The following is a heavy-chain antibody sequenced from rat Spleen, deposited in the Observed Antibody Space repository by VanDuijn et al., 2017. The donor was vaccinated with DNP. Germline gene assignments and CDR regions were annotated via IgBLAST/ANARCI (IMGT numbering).Heavy chain of an antibody. V-gene: IGHV5-31*01. CDR3: TTDAAY. CDR1: GFTFNNYW. J-gene: IGHJ3*01. CDR2: ISSSGGST. Sequence: EVQLVESGGDLVQPGRSLKLSCAASGFTFNNYWMTWIRQVPGEGLEWVASISSSGGSTYYPDSVKGRFTISRDNAKSSLYLQMDSLRSEDTATYYCTTDAAYWGQGTLVTVSS.